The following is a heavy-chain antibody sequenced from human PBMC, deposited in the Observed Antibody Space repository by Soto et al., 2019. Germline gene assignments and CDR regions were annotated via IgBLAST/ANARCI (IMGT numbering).Heavy chain of an antibody. CDR3: VRDQRGSNSFDY. Sequence: PSETLCLTCTVSGGSINNHYWSWIRQPPGKGLEWVGHIYYSGSASYNPSLKSRLTISVDTSKNQFSLKLSSVTAADTAVYYCVRDQRGSNSFDYWGQGTLVTVSS. CDR2: IYYSGSA. J-gene: IGHJ4*02. D-gene: IGHD2-2*01. CDR1: GGSINNHY. V-gene: IGHV4-59*11.